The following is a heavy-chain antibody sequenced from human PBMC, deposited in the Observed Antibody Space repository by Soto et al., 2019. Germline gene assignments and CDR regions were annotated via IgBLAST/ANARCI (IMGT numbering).Heavy chain of an antibody. J-gene: IGHJ3*02. D-gene: IGHD3-3*01. Sequence: EVQLLESGGGLVQPGGSLRLSCAASGFTFSSYAMSWVRQAPGKGLEWVSAISGSGGSTYYADSVKGRFTISRDNSKNTLYLQMNSRRAEDTAVYYCAKGGSITIFGVVTLDAFDIWGQGTMVTVSS. CDR1: GFTFSSYA. V-gene: IGHV3-23*01. CDR2: ISGSGGST. CDR3: AKGGSITIFGVVTLDAFDI.